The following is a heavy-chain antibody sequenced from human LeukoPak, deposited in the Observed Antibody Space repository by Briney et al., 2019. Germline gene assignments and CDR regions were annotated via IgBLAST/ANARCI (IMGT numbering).Heavy chain of an antibody. CDR3: AKVRLYGDYPEIDY. V-gene: IGHV3-23*01. CDR2: TSGSGGRT. Sequence: GGSLRLSCVASGFTFSSYAINWVRQAPGKGLEWVSGTSGSGGRTYYADSVKGRFIISRENSKNTLYLQMNSLRAEDTAVYYCAKVRLYGDYPEIDYWGQGTLVTVSS. D-gene: IGHD4-17*01. CDR1: GFTFSSYA. J-gene: IGHJ4*02.